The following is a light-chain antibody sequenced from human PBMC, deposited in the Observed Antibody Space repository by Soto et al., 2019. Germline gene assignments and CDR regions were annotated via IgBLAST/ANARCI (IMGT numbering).Light chain of an antibody. J-gene: IGKJ3*01. CDR2: GAS. CDR3: QQYGDSPFT. Sequence: EIMLTQSPGTLALSPGERATLSCRASQSVNNNYLTWYQQKRGQAPRLLIHGASSRANGIPDRFSGSGSGTDFTLTISRLEPEDFAVYYCQQYGDSPFTFGPGTKVGIK. CDR1: QSVNNNY. V-gene: IGKV3-20*01.